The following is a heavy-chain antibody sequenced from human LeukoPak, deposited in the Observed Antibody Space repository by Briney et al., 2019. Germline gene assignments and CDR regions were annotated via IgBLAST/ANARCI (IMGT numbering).Heavy chain of an antibody. CDR1: GFTFSSYE. D-gene: IGHD3-22*01. V-gene: IGHV3-48*03. J-gene: IGHJ4*02. CDR2: TSSSGSTI. CDR3: VREGDSSGYSN. Sequence: GGSLRLSCAASGFTFSSYEMNWVRQAPGKGLEWISYTSSSGSTISYADSVKGRFTISRDNAKNSLYLQMNSLRAEDTAVYYCVREGDSSGYSNWGQGTLSPSPQ.